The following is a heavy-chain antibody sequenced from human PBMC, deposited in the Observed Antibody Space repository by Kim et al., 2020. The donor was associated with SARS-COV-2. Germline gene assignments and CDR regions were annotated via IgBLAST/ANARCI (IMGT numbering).Heavy chain of an antibody. Sequence: LKSRVTMSVDTSKNQFSLKLSSVTAADTAVYYCASTYYDFWSGYSGLFDYWGQGTLVTVSS. J-gene: IGHJ4*02. CDR3: ASTYYDFWSGYSGLFDY. D-gene: IGHD3-3*01. V-gene: IGHV4-4*06.